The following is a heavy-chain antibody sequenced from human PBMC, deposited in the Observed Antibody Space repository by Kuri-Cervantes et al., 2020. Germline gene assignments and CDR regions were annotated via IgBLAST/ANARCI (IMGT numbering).Heavy chain of an antibody. V-gene: IGHV3-48*01. CDR2: ISSSSSTI. CDR1: GFTFSSYS. J-gene: IGHJ6*02. Sequence: GESLKISCAASGFTFSSYSMNWVRQAPGKGLEWVSYISSSSSTIYYADSVKGRFIISRDNSKNTLYLQMNSLRAEDTAVYYCARVTAAGQYYYYYYGMDVWGQGTTVTVSS. CDR3: ARVTAAGQYYYYYYGMDV. D-gene: IGHD6-13*01.